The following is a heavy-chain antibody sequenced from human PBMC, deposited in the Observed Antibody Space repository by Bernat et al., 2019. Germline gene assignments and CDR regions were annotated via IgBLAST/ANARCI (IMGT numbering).Heavy chain of an antibody. V-gene: IGHV3-48*03. Sequence: EVQLVESGGGLVQPGGSLRLSCAASGFTFSSYEMNWVRQAPGKGLEWVSYISSSGSTIYYADSVKGRFTISRDNAKSSLYLQMNSLRAEDTAVYYCARIAAALRGFDYWGQGTLVTVSS. CDR1: GFTFSSYE. CDR2: ISSSGSTI. D-gene: IGHD6-13*01. CDR3: ARIAAALRGFDY. J-gene: IGHJ4*02.